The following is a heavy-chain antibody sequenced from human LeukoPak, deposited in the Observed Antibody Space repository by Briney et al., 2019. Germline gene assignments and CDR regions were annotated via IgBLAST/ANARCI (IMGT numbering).Heavy chain of an antibody. V-gene: IGHV1-69*13. J-gene: IGHJ3*02. CDR2: IIPIFGTA. Sequence: ASVKVSCKASGGTFSSYAISWVRQAPGQGLEWMGGIIPIFGTANYAQKFQGRVTITADESTSTAYMELSSLRSEGTAVYYCARGGGHDYGDYLAFDIWGQGTMVTVSS. D-gene: IGHD4-17*01. CDR3: ARGGGHDYGDYLAFDI. CDR1: GGTFSSYA.